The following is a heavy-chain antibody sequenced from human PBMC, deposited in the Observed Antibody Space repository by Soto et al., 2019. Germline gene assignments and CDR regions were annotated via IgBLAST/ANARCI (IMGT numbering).Heavy chain of an antibody. D-gene: IGHD6-19*01. J-gene: IGHJ5*02. Sequence: GTLRLCWAAAGLSLSSYDMHWVRQATGKGLEWVSAIGTAGDTYYADSVKGRFTISRDNSKNTLYLQMNSLRAEDTAVYYCAKDNPQWLISNWFDPWGRGTLVTVSS. CDR1: GLSLSSYD. V-gene: IGHV3-13*01. CDR3: AKDNPQWLISNWFDP. CDR2: IGTAGDT.